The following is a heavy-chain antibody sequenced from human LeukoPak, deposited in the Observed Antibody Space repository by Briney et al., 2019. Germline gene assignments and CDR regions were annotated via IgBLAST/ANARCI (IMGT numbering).Heavy chain of an antibody. CDR3: AKYTSGSYYTGYVDY. CDR2: ISGSGGRT. CDR1: GSTFSSYA. V-gene: IGHV3-23*01. D-gene: IGHD1-26*01. Sequence: GGSLRLSCAASGSTFSSYAMSWVRQAPGKGLEWGSAISGSGGRTYYADAVKGRFTISRDNSKNTLYLQMNSLRAEDTAVYYCAKYTSGSYYTGYVDYWGQGTLVTVSS. J-gene: IGHJ4*02.